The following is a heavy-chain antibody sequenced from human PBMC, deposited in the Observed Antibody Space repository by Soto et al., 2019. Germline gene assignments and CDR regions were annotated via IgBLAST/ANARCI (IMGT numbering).Heavy chain of an antibody. Sequence: PSETLSLTCTVSGGSISSSSYYWGWIRQPPGKGLEWIGSIYYSGSTYYNPSLKSRVTISVDTSKNQFSLKLSSVTAADTAVYYCAREGYEVWGSYRYYVWGQGTTVTVSS. V-gene: IGHV4-39*07. CDR1: GGSISSSSYY. CDR3: AREGYEVWGSYRYYV. CDR2: IYYSGST. J-gene: IGHJ6*02. D-gene: IGHD3-16*02.